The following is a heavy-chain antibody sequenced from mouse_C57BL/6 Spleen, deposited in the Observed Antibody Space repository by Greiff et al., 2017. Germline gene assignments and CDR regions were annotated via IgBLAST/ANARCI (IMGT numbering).Heavy chain of an antibody. V-gene: IGHV1-19*01. Sequence: VQLQQSGPVLVKPGASVKMSCKASGYTLPDYYMNWVRQSQERTLEWIGVFNPYNGGPSYNQKFKGKATLTVDKSSSTAYMELNSLTSEDSAVYYCARGDYYGSNYFDYGGQGTTLTGAS. D-gene: IGHD1-1*01. J-gene: IGHJ2*01. CDR2: FNPYNGGP. CDR1: GYTLPDYY. CDR3: ARGDYYGSNYFDY.